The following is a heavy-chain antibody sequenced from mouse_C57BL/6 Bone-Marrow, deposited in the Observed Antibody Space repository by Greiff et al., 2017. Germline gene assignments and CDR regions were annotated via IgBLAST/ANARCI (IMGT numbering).Heavy chain of an antibody. V-gene: IGHV1-64*01. CDR2: IHPNSGST. CDR1: GYTFTSYW. J-gene: IGHJ2*01. Sequence: VQLQQSGAELVKPGASVKLSCKASGYTFTSYWMHWVKQRPGQGLAWIGMIHPNSGSTNYNEKFKSKATLTVDKSSSTAYMQRSSLTSEESAVYYCARKKANWDGDYWGQGTTLTVSS. CDR3: ARKKANWDGDY. D-gene: IGHD4-1*01.